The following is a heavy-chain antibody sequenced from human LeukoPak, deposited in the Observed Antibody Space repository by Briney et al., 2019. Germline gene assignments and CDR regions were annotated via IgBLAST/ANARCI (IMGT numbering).Heavy chain of an antibody. V-gene: IGHV3-15*01. D-gene: IGHD6-13*01. CDR1: GFTFSNAW. J-gene: IGHJ1*01. CDR2: INNKTGGGKT. Sequence: GGSLTLSCPASGFTFSNAWMSWLRQAAGKGLEWVGRINNKTGGGKTDYAAPVKGRFTISRDDSKNTLYLQMNSLKTEDTAVYYWTTEATQHSSSWTYWVSSEYFQHWGQGTLVTVSS. CDR3: TTEATQHSSSWTYWVSSEYFQH.